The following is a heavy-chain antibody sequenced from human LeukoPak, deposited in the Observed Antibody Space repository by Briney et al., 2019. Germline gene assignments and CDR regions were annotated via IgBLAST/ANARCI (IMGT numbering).Heavy chain of an antibody. J-gene: IGHJ4*02. V-gene: IGHV3-23*01. CDR3: AKGYCSGGSCYGTLDY. CDR2: ISGSGGTT. Sequence: GGSLRLSCAASGFSFSSDAINWVRQVPGKGLEGVSAISGSGGTTYYADSGKGRFTISRDNSKNTLYLQMNSLRAEDTAVYYCAKGYCSGGSCYGTLDYWGQGTLVTVSS. D-gene: IGHD2-15*01. CDR1: GFSFSSDA.